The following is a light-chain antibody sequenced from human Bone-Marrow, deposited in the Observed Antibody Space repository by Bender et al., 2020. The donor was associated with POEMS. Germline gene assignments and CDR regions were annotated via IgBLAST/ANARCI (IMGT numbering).Light chain of an antibody. Sequence: SFDVTQPPSLSVSPGQTATITCSGESLGLRYTSWYQQRPGQTPLLVIYQDVKRPSGIPERFSGSNSGNTATLTISGTQAMDEAEYYCQAWDSSTVVFGGGTKLTVL. CDR2: QDV. J-gene: IGLJ2*01. CDR1: SLGLRY. V-gene: IGLV3-1*01. CDR3: QAWDSSTVV.